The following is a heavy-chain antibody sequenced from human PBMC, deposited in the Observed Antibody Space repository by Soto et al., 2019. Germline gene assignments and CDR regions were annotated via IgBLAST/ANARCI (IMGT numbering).Heavy chain of an antibody. J-gene: IGHJ6*02. Sequence: QITLKESGPTLVKPTQTLTLTCTFSGFSLSTSGVGVAWIRQPPGKALERLALIYWDDDKRYRPSLESKLTLTKDTSKNQVVRTMTNMESVDTATYYCAYLPCSGGSCYWFSFSGMDVWGQGTTVTVSS. D-gene: IGHD2-15*01. CDR1: GFSLSTSGVG. CDR2: IYWDDDK. CDR3: AYLPCSGGSCYWFSFSGMDV. V-gene: IGHV2-5*02.